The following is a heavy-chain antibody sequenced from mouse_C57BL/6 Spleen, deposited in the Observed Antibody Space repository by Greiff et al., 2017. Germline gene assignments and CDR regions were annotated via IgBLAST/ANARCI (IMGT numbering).Heavy chain of an antibody. CDR1: GYTFTSYW. Sequence: DVKLVESGTVLARPGASVKMSCKTSGYTFTSYWMHWVKQRPGQGLEWIGAIYPGNSDTSYNQKFKGKAKLTAVTSASTAYMELSSLTNEDSAVYYCTRKDYDVTSFDYWGQGTTLTVSS. CDR2: IYPGNSDT. V-gene: IGHV1-5*01. D-gene: IGHD2-4*01. CDR3: TRKDYDVTSFDY. J-gene: IGHJ2*01.